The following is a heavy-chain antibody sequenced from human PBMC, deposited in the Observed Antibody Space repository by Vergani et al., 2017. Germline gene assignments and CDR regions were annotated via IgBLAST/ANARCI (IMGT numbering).Heavy chain of an antibody. V-gene: IGHV3-23*01. CDR3: AKVCGSTSCPYGVGAFDV. CDR1: GFTSNSYA. D-gene: IGHD2-2*01. CDR2: INNNGGST. J-gene: IGHJ3*01. Sequence: QLLEAGGGLIQLRGSLRLPCAASGFTSNSYAMTWVRHAPGKGLEWVSGINNNGGSTYYADSGKGRFTISRDNSKNTLYLQMTDLGAEDTATYYCAKVCGSTSCPYGVGAFDVWGHGTMVTVSS.